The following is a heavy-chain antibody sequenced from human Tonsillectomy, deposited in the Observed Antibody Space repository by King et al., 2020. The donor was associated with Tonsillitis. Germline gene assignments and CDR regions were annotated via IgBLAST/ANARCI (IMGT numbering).Heavy chain of an antibody. CDR3: ARGGRGRADY. J-gene: IGHJ4*02. V-gene: IGHV4-34*01. D-gene: IGHD3-10*01. CDR2: INHSGTT. CDR1: GGSFSDYY. Sequence: VQLQQWGAGLLKPSETLSLTCAVYGGSFSDYYWTWIRQPPGRGLEWIVEINHSGTTNYNPSLKSRVTISVDTSKNQFSLKLSSVTAADTAVYYCARGGRGRADYWGQGTLVTVSS.